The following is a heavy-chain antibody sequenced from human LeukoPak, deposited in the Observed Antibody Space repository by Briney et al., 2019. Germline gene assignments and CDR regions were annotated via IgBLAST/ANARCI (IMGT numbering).Heavy chain of an antibody. CDR2: IYHSGST. D-gene: IGHD1-1*01. Sequence: SETLSLTCTVSGYSISSGYYWGWIRQPPGKGLEWIGSIYHSGSTNYNPSLKSRVTISVDSSRNHFFLQLTSATAADTAVYFCARDGPWKSDVWGRGTLVTVSS. CDR1: GYSISSGYY. CDR3: ARDGPWKSDV. J-gene: IGHJ1*01. V-gene: IGHV4-38-2*02.